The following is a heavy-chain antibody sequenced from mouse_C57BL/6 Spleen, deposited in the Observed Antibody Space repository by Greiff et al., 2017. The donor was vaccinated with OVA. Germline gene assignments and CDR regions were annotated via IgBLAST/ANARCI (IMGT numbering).Heavy chain of an antibody. J-gene: IGHJ4*01. CDR2: ISSGGDYI. CDR1: GFTFSSYA. CDR3: TRERTGYAMDD. D-gene: IGHD4-1*01. Sequence: DVMLVESGEGLVKPGGSLKLSCAASGFTFSSYAMSWVRQTPEKRLEWVAYISSGGDYIYYADTVKGRFTISRDNARNTLYLQMSSLKSEDTAMYYCTRERTGYAMDDWGQGTSVTVSS. V-gene: IGHV5-9-1*02.